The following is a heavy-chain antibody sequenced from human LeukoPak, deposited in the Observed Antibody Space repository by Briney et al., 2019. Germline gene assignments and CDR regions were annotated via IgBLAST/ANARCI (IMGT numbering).Heavy chain of an antibody. CDR1: GFTFSSYG. Sequence: PGRSLRLSCAASGFTFSSYGMHWVRQAPGKGLEWVAVIWHDGSNKYYADSVKGRFTISRDNSKNTLYLQMNSLRAEDTAVYYCARDALPLQYSSVVNYWGQGTLVTVSS. J-gene: IGHJ4*02. D-gene: IGHD6-19*01. CDR3: ARDALPLQYSSVVNY. CDR2: IWHDGSNK. V-gene: IGHV3-33*01.